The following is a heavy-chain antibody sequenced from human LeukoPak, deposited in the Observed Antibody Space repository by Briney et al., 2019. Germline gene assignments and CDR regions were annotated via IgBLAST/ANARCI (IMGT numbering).Heavy chain of an antibody. J-gene: IGHJ5*02. CDR2: INPNCGGT. Sequence: ASVKVSCKASGYTFTGYYMHWVRQAPGQGLEWMGWINPNCGGTNYAQNFHGRVTMTRVTSIGKAYMELSSLRSDATAADCCAGDSPLQNYDILSGYASWFDPWGQGTLVSVS. CDR1: GYTFTGYY. V-gene: IGHV1-2*02. CDR3: AGDSPLQNYDILSGYASWFDP. D-gene: IGHD3-9*01.